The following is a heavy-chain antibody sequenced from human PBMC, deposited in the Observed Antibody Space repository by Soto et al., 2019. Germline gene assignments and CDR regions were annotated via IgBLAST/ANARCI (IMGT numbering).Heavy chain of an antibody. V-gene: IGHV4-59*08. CDR3: ARRYGRAIDY. D-gene: IGHD3-16*01. CDR1: GGTISSWY. J-gene: IGHJ4*02. CDR2: IYYSGST. Sequence: QVQLQESAPGLVKPSETLSLTCTVSGGTISSWYWSWIRQPPGKGLECIGYIYYSGSTNCNPSLKSRVTISVDTSKNQFSLKLSSVTAADTAVYYCARRYGRAIDYWGQGTLVTVSS.